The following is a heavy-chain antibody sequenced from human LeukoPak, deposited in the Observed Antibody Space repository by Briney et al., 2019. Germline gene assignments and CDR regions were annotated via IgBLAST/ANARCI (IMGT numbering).Heavy chain of an antibody. CDR1: GGSISSYY. CDR3: ARCNWNYVRYWFDP. V-gene: IGHV4-59*01. D-gene: IGHD1-7*01. J-gene: IGHJ5*02. Sequence: PSETLSLTCTVSGGSISSYYWSWLRQPPGKGLEWIGYIYYSGSTNYNPSLKSRVTISVDTSKNQFSLKLSSVTAADTAVYYCARCNWNYVRYWFDPWGQGTLVTVSS. CDR2: IYYSGST.